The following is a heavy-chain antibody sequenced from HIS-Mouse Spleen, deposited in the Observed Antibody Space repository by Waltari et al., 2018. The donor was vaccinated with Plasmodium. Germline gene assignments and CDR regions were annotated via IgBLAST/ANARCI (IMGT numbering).Heavy chain of an antibody. CDR2: ISYDGSNK. J-gene: IGHJ4*02. CDR1: GFTFSSYW. Sequence: VQLVESGGGLVQPGGSRRLSWAASGFTFSSYWMSWVRQAPGKGLEWVAVISYDGSNKYYADSVKGRFTISRDNSKNTLYLQMNSLRAEDTAVYYCAKDRRSSSWYVDYWGQGTLVTVSS. V-gene: IGHV3-30*18. CDR3: AKDRRSSSWYVDY. D-gene: IGHD6-13*01.